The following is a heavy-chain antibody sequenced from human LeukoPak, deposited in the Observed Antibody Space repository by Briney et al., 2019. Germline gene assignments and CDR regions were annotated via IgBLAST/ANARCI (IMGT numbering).Heavy chain of an antibody. V-gene: IGHV3-30*03. CDR2: ISYDGSDK. J-gene: IGHJ4*02. CDR1: GFTFSSYG. CDR3: GGDY. Sequence: GGSLRLSCATSGFTFSSYGMHWVRQAPGKGLEWVAVISYDGSDKYYAESVKGRFTISRDISKNTLYLQMNSLSVDDTAVYYCGGDYWGQGTLVTVSS.